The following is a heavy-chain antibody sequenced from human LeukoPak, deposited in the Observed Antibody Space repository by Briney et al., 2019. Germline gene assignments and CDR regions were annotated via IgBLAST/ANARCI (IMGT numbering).Heavy chain of an antibody. Sequence: GESLQISCKASGYSFNSNWIGWVRQMPGKGLECMGIINPGDSDIRYSPSFQGQVTISADKSITTAYLQWNSLKASDTAIYYCARSYSISSEFDYWGQGTLVTVSS. D-gene: IGHD6-6*01. CDR1: GYSFNSNW. CDR2: INPGDSDI. CDR3: ARSYSISSEFDY. V-gene: IGHV5-51*01. J-gene: IGHJ4*02.